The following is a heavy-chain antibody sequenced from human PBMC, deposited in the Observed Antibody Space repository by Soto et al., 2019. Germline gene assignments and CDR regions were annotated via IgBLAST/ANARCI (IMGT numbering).Heavy chain of an antibody. D-gene: IGHD1-1*01. Sequence: QVHLVQSGAEVKKPGASVKVSCKGSGYAFTTYGITWVRQAPGQGLEWMGWISAHNGNTNYAQKLQDRVTVTRDTSTSTAYMGLRSLRSDDTAVYYCARGRYGDYWGQGALVTVSS. J-gene: IGHJ4*02. CDR3: ARGRYGDY. V-gene: IGHV1-18*01. CDR2: ISAHNGNT. CDR1: GYAFTTYG.